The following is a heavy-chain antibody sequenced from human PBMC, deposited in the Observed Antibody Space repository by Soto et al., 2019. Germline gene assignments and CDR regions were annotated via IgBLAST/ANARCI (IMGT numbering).Heavy chain of an antibody. CDR2: LNAGNGNT. Sequence: QVQLVQSGAEVKKPGASVKVSCKASGYTFTSYAMHWVRQAPGQRLEWMGWLNAGNGNTKYSQKFQSRVTITRDTSASTAYMELSSLRSEDTVVYYCAGGDYYDTHAYWGQGPLVTVTS. CDR3: AGGDYYDTHAY. CDR1: GYTFTSYA. J-gene: IGHJ4*02. D-gene: IGHD3-22*01. V-gene: IGHV1-3*01.